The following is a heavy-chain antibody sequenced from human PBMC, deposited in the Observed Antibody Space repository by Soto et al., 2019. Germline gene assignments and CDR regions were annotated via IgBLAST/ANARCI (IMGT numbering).Heavy chain of an antibody. CDR2: ISGSGGST. J-gene: IGHJ6*02. CDR1: GFTFSSYA. V-gene: IGHV3-23*01. CDR3: AKDPGAGYSSGWSSIYYYYGMDV. Sequence: GGSLRPSCAASGFTFSSYAMSWVRQAPGKGLEWVSAISGSGGSTYHADSVKGRFTISRDNSKNTLYLQMNSLRAEDTAVYYCAKDPGAGYSSGWSSIYYYYGMDVWGQGTTVTVSS. D-gene: IGHD6-19*01.